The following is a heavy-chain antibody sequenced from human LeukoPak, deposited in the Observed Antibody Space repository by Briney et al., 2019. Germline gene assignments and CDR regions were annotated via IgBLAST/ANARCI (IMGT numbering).Heavy chain of an antibody. V-gene: IGHV3-21*01. Sequence: GGSLRLSCAASGFTFSSYTMTWVRQAPGKGLEWVSSISTISTYIYYADSVRGRFTISRDNAKNSLYLQMNSLRAEDTAVYYCARGYSNYGYVFDIWGQGTMVTVSS. CDR1: GFTFSSYT. CDR3: ARGYSNYGYVFDI. D-gene: IGHD4-11*01. CDR2: ISTISTYI. J-gene: IGHJ3*02.